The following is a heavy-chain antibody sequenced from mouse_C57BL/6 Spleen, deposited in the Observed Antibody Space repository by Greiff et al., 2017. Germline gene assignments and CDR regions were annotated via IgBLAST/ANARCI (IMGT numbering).Heavy chain of an antibody. V-gene: IGHV1-82*01. CDR1: GYAFSSSW. CDR2: IYPGDGDT. D-gene: IGHD2-4*01. J-gene: IGHJ4*01. CDR3: ARGDYDYDGGYAMDY. Sequence: QVQLQQSGPELVKPGASVKISCKASGYAFSSSWMNWVKQRPGKGLEWIGRIYPGDGDTNYNGKFKGKATLTADKSSSTAYMQLSSLTSEDSAVYFCARGDYDYDGGYAMDYWGQGTSVTVSS.